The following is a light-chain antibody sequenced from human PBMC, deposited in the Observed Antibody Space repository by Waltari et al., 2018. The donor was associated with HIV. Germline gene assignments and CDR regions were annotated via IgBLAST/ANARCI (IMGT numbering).Light chain of an antibody. CDR2: DES. Sequence: SYVLTQPPSVSVAPGQTARITCGGDNLGSKGVHWYQKKPSQAPVLVVYDESDRPSGIPERFSGSSAWNTATLTVSRVEAGDEADFYCQVWDSSTDLRVFGGGTKLTVL. CDR3: QVWDSSTDLRV. J-gene: IGLJ2*01. V-gene: IGLV3-21*02. CDR1: NLGSKG.